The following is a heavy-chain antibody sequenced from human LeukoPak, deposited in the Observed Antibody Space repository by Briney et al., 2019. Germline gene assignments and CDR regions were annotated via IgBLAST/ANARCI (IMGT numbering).Heavy chain of an antibody. V-gene: IGHV4-59*12. Sequence: SETLSLTCTVSGASIRSNYWSWIRQPPGKGLEWIGNIHYGGSTNYNPSLKSRVTISVDTSKNQFSLKLSSVTAADTAVYYCARDTLSLYGDYGLVYFDSWGQGTLVTVFS. CDR1: GASIRSNY. D-gene: IGHD4-17*01. J-gene: IGHJ4*02. CDR3: ARDTLSLYGDYGLVYFDS. CDR2: IHYGGST.